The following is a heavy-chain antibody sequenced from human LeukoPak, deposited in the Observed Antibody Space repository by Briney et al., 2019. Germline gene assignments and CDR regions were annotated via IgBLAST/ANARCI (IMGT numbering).Heavy chain of an antibody. CDR2: IYYSGST. Sequence: SETLSLTCTVSGGSISSYYWSWIRQPPGKGLEWIGYIYYSGSTNYNPSLKSRVTISVDTSKNQFSLKLSSVTAADTAVYYCARGEYCSSTSCSRFDPWGQGTLVTVSS. CDR3: ARGEYCSSTSCSRFDP. J-gene: IGHJ5*02. CDR1: GGSISSYY. V-gene: IGHV4-59*01. D-gene: IGHD2-2*01.